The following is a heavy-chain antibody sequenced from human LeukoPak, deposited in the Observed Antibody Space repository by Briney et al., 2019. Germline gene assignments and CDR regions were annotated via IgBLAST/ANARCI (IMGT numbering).Heavy chain of an antibody. CDR3: ARESGSILGPMDV. Sequence: ASVKVSCKASGYTFTGYYMHWVRQAPGQGLEWMGWINPNSGGTSYAQKFQGWVTMTRDTSISTAYMELSRLRSDDTAVYYCARESGSILGPMDVWGKGTTVTVSS. CDR2: INPNSGGT. V-gene: IGHV1-2*04. J-gene: IGHJ6*04. CDR1: GYTFTGYY. D-gene: IGHD3-3*01.